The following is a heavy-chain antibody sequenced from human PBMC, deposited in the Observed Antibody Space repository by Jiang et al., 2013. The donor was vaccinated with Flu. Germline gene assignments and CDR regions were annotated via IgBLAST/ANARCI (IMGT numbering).Heavy chain of an antibody. CDR2: IYYSGST. V-gene: IGHV4-30-4*01. J-gene: IGHJ6*02. Sequence: KGLEWIGYIYYSGSTYYNPSLKSRVTISVDTSKNQFSLKLSSVTAADTAVYYCARVPHDYGDYYYYYGMDVWGQGTTVTVSS. CDR3: ARVPHDYGDYYYYYGMDV. D-gene: IGHD4-17*01.